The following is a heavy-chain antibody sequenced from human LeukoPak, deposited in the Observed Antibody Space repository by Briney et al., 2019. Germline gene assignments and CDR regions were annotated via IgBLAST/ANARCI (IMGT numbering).Heavy chain of an antibody. Sequence: GGSLRLSCAASGFTFSNYAMTWVRQAPGKGLECVSAISGSGGSTYYADSVKGRFTVPRDNSKNTLYLQMNSLRAEDTAVYYCAKDRDYVWGSYRYLDAFDIWGQGTMVTVSS. CDR2: ISGSGGST. D-gene: IGHD3-16*02. V-gene: IGHV3-23*01. CDR3: AKDRDYVWGSYRYLDAFDI. J-gene: IGHJ3*02. CDR1: GFTFSNYA.